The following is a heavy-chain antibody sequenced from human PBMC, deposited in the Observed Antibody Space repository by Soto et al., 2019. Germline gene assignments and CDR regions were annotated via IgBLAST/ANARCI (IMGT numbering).Heavy chain of an antibody. CDR2: ISYDGSNK. V-gene: IGHV3-30-3*01. Sequence: PGGSLRLSCAASGFTFSSYAMHWARQAPGKGLEWVAVISYDGSNKYYADSVKGRFTISRDNSKNTLYLQMNSLRAEDTAVYYCARELTGRDYYGMDVWGQGTTVTVSS. J-gene: IGHJ6*02. CDR3: ARELTGRDYYGMDV. CDR1: GFTFSSYA. D-gene: IGHD1-26*01.